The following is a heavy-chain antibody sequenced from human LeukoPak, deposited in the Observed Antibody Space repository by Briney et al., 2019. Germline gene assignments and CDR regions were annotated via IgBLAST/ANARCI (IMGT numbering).Heavy chain of an antibody. D-gene: IGHD3-22*01. J-gene: IGHJ4*02. CDR1: GGSISSGGYY. V-gene: IGHV4-61*02. CDR3: ASRVTYYYDSSGYYPH. CDR2: IYTSGST. Sequence: SQTLSLTCTVSGGSISSGGYYWSWIRQPAGKGLEWIGRIYTSGSTNYNPSLKSRVTISVDTSKNQFSLKLSSVTAADTAVYYCASRVTYYYDSSGYYPHWGQGTLVTVSS.